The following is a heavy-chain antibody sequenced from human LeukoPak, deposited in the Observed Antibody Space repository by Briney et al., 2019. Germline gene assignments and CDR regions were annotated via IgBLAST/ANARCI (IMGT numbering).Heavy chain of an antibody. V-gene: IGHV3-30*18. J-gene: IGHJ4*02. CDR3: AKSHFDY. CDR1: GFTFSNYG. CDR2: ISYDGSNK. Sequence: SGGSLRLSCAASGFTFSNYGMHWVRQAPGKGLEWVAVISYDGSNKYYADSVRGRFTISRDNSKNTLYLQMNSLRAEDTALYYCAKSHFDYWGQGTLVTVSS.